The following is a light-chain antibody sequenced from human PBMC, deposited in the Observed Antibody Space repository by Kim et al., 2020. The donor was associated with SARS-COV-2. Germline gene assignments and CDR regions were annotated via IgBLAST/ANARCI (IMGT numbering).Light chain of an antibody. CDR3: QQSYTTPL. J-gene: IGKJ3*01. V-gene: IGKV1-39*01. CDR2: ASS. Sequence: DIQMTQSPPSLSASVGDRVIITCRASQSINNFLNWYQHKPGKAPTLLMYASSNSQRGVPSRFSGSGSGTEFTLSISNLQPEDVATYYCQQSYTTPLFGPGTKGDIK. CDR1: QSINNF.